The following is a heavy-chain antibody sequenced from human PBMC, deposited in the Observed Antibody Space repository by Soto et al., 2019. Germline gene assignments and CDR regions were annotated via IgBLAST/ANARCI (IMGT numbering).Heavy chain of an antibody. D-gene: IGHD1-20*01. V-gene: IGHV3-23*01. Sequence: HPGGSLRLSCAGNGLTMSTYAMSWVRQAPGEGLEWVSTIAGVDIFYADSVQGRFTISIDNSKNLLFLQMNSLTADDTATYYCAKDHFKGNGIYDGFDVWGQGTTVTVSS. CDR2: IAGVDI. CDR3: AKDHFKGNGIYDGFDV. J-gene: IGHJ3*01. CDR1: GLTMSTYA.